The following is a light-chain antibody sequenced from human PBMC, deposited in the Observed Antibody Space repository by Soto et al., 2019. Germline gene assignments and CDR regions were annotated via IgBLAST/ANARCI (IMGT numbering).Light chain of an antibody. CDR2: DAS. CDR1: QSISSW. Sequence: DILMTQSPSTLSASIGDRVTITCRASQSISSWLAWYQQKPGKAPKLLIYDASSLESGVPSGFSGSGSGTEFTLTISSLQPDDFATYYCQQYNGYFGQGTKLEIK. CDR3: QQYNGY. J-gene: IGKJ2*01. V-gene: IGKV1-5*01.